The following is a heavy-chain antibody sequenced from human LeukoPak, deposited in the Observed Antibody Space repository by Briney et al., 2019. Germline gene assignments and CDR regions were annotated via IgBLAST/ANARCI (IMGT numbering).Heavy chain of an antibody. CDR3: ARAGVLRFLEWLPQSYYYGMDV. Sequence: GGSLRLSCAASGFTFSDYYMSLIRQAPGKGLEWVSYISSSGSTIYYADSVKGRFTISRDNAKNSLYLQMNSLRAEDTAVYYCARAGVLRFLEWLPQSYYYGMDVWGQGTTVTVSS. CDR1: GFTFSDYY. V-gene: IGHV3-11*01. J-gene: IGHJ6*02. D-gene: IGHD3-3*01. CDR2: ISSSGSTI.